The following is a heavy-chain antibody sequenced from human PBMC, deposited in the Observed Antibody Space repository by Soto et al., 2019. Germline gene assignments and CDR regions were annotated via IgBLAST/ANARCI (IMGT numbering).Heavy chain of an antibody. V-gene: IGHV4-4*02. CDR3: ARGERQQQRDY. J-gene: IGHJ4*02. D-gene: IGHD6-13*01. Sequence: QVQLQESGPGLVKPSGTLSLTCAVSGGPISSAKWWSSVRPPPGKGLAWIGEVYHSGNTNYNPSLKSRVIISVDKSKNQFALKLSSVTDADTAMYYCARGERQQQRDYWGQGTLVTVSS. CDR1: GGPISSAKW. CDR2: VYHSGNT.